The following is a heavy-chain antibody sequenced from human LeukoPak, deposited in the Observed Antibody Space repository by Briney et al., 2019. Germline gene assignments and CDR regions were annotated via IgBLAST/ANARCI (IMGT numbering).Heavy chain of an antibody. Sequence: SETLSLTCTVSGPSISNKDYYWGWLRQPPGKGLEWIGSVYYGGYTYYNPSLKSRVSISVDTSKNQFSVKRNSVTAADTAVYYCAMVEVPAAILAYGGQGSLVTVSS. CDR1: GPSISNKDYY. D-gene: IGHD2-2*01. V-gene: IGHV4-39*01. CDR2: VYYGGYT. CDR3: AMVEVPAAILAY. J-gene: IGHJ4*02.